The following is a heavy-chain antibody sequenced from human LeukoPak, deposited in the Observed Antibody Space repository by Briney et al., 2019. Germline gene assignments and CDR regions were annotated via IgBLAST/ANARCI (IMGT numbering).Heavy chain of an antibody. CDR2: INPSGGST. V-gene: IGHV1-46*01. Sequence: ASVKVSCTASGYTFTSYYMHWVRQAPGQGLEWMGIINPSGGSTSYAQKFQGRVTMTRDTSTSTVYMELSSLRSEDTAVYYCAREGSGYEFDYWGQGTLVTVSS. D-gene: IGHD5-12*01. J-gene: IGHJ4*02. CDR3: AREGSGYEFDY. CDR1: GYTFTSYY.